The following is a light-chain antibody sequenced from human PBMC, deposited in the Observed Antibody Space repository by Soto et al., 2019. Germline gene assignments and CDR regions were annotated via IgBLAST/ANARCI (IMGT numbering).Light chain of an antibody. CDR2: DVN. CDR1: SSDIGAYHF. J-gene: IGLJ2*01. CDR3: TSCTTSTTMI. Sequence: QSALTQPASVSGSPGQSITISCTGTSSDIGAYHFVSWYQQHPGKAPTLMLYDVNIRPSGVSNRFSGSKSGNTASLTISGLQDEDEADYYCTSCTTSTTMIFGGGTKLTVL. V-gene: IGLV2-14*03.